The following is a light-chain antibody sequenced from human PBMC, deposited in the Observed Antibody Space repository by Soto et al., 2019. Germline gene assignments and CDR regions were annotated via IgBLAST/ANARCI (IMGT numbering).Light chain of an antibody. J-gene: IGLJ2*01. CDR1: SSAVGGYNY. V-gene: IGLV2-14*01. CDR3: SSYTSSSTLV. Sequence: QSALTQPASVSGSPGQSITISCTGASSAVGGYNYVSWYQQHPGKAPKLMIYDVSNRPSGVSNRFSGSKSGNTASLTIAGRQAEDEADYYCSSYTSSSTLVFGGGTKLTVL. CDR2: DVS.